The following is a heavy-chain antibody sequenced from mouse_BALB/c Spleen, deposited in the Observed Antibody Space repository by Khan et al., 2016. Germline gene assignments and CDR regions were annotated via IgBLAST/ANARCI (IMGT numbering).Heavy chain of an antibody. D-gene: IGHD2-10*02. V-gene: IGHV1-4*01. J-gene: IGHJ2*01. CDR2: INPSSGYT. CDR3: ARSRSMEGNDLADY. CDR1: GYTFTIYT. Sequence: QVQLQQSGAELARPGASVKMSCKASGYTFTIYTMHWVKQRPGQGLEWIGYINPSSGYTNYNQKFKDRATFTADKSSSTAYMQLRSVTTEDSAVYYCARSRSMEGNDLADYWGRGTAPTVST.